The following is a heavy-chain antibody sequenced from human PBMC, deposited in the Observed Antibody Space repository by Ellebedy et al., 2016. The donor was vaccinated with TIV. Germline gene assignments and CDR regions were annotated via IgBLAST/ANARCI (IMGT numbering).Heavy chain of an antibody. V-gene: IGHV3-23*01. Sequence: GESLKISCAAPGFTFSSYSMNWVRQAPGKGLEWISVISDNGAITYYADSVKGRFTISRDNSKNTFYLQMNSLRAEDTAVYYCAKGEYQLLTNWFDPWGQGTLVTVSS. CDR2: ISDNGAIT. CDR1: GFTFSSYS. D-gene: IGHD2-2*01. CDR3: AKGEYQLLTNWFDP. J-gene: IGHJ5*02.